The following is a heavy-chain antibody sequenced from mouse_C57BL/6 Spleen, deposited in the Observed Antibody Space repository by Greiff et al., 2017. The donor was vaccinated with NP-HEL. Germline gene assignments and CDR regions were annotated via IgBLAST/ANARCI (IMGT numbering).Heavy chain of an antibody. V-gene: IGHV4-1*01. CDR1: GIDFSRYW. CDR3: ARRGNPNYCDY. CDR2: INQDSSTI. J-gene: IGHJ2*01. Sequence: EASGIDFSRYWMSWVRRAPGKGLEWIGEINQDSSTINYAPSLKDKFIISRDNAKNTLYLQMSKVRSEDTALYYCARRGNPNYCDYWGQGTTLTVSS.